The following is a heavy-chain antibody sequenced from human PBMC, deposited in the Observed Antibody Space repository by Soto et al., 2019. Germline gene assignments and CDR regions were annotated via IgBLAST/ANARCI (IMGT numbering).Heavy chain of an antibody. J-gene: IGHJ4*02. Sequence: GGSLRLSCAASGFIFSNAWMNWVRQAPGKGLEWVGRIKSKTDGGTTDYAAPVKGRFTISRDDSKNTLYLQMNSLKTEDTAVYYCTSSYGDYVPFDYWGQGTLVTVSS. D-gene: IGHD4-17*01. CDR1: GFIFSNAW. CDR3: TSSYGDYVPFDY. V-gene: IGHV3-15*07. CDR2: IKSKTDGGTT.